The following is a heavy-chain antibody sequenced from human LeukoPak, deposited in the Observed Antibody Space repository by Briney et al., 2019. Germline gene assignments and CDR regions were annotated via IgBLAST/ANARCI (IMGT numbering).Heavy chain of an antibody. Sequence: PSETLSLTCVVSGDSISRGSYSWTWIRQAPGKGLEWIGYIYPRGSTYYNPSLKSRVTMSIDKSQNRFSLNLTSVTAADTAVYYCARTTPWDEYYGSGSTFDYWGQGTLVTVSS. V-gene: IGHV4-30-2*01. J-gene: IGHJ4*02. CDR2: IYPRGST. D-gene: IGHD3-10*01. CDR1: GDSISRGSYS. CDR3: ARTTPWDEYYGSGSTFDY.